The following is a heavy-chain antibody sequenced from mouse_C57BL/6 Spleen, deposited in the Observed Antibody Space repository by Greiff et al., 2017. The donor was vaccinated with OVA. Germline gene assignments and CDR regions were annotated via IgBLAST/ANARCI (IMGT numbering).Heavy chain of an antibody. D-gene: IGHD1-1*01. CDR1: GFTFSSYA. Sequence: EVNVVESGEGLVKPGGSLKLSCAASGFTFSSYAMSWVRQTPEKRLEWVAYISSGGDYIYYADTVKGRFTISRDNARNTLYLQMSSLKSEDTAMYYCTRDTVGFAYWGQGTLVTVSA. CDR3: TRDTVGFAY. V-gene: IGHV5-9-1*02. CDR2: ISSGGDYI. J-gene: IGHJ3*01.